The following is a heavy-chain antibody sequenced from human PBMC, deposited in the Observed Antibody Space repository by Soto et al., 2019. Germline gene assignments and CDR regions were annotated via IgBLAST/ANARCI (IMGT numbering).Heavy chain of an antibody. J-gene: IGHJ4*02. CDR2: LYWNEDK. D-gene: IGHD3-22*01. V-gene: IGHV2-5*01. Sequence: SCPTLVNPTHTLTLTCSFSGFSLSTSGVGVGWIRQPPGKALEWLVLLYWNEDKRYSPSLESRLTVTKDTSKNQVVLTMTNVDPVDTATYYCAHRDYYNSSGYAPFDSWGQGTLVTVSS. CDR1: GFSLSTSGVG. CDR3: AHRDYYNSSGYAPFDS.